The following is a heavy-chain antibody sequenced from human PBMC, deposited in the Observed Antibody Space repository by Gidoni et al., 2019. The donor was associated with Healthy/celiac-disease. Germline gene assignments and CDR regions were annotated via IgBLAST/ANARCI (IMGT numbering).Heavy chain of an antibody. Sequence: LQLQESVPGLVTPSETLSLTCTVSGGSISSSSYYWGWIRQPPGKGLEWIGSIYYRGSTYYNPSLKSRVTISVDTSKNQFSLKLSSVTAADTAVYYCARNNRAVAVDWGQGTLVTVSS. CDR3: ARNNRAVAVD. CDR2: IYYRGST. V-gene: IGHV4-39*01. J-gene: IGHJ4*02. CDR1: GGSISSSSYY. D-gene: IGHD6-19*01.